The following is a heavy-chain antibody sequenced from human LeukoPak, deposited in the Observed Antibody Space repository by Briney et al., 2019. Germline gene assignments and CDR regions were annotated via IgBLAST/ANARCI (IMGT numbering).Heavy chain of an antibody. CDR2: IKSKTDGGTT. CDR1: GFTFSNAW. D-gene: IGHD3-3*01. CDR3: TANITIFGVVIPERGGDDAFDI. Sequence: GGSLRLSCAASGFTFSNAWMNWVRQAPGKGLEWVGRIKSKTDGGTTDYAAPVKGRFTISRDNSKNTLYLQMNSLKTEDTAVYYCTANITIFGVVIPERGGDDAFDIWGQGTMVTVSS. J-gene: IGHJ3*02. V-gene: IGHV3-15*07.